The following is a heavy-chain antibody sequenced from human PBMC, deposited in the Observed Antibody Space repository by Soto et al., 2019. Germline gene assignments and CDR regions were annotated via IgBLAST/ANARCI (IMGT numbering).Heavy chain of an antibody. CDR2: INPSAGST. CDR3: VGGSASGVDH. V-gene: IGHV1-46*02. Sequence: ASVKVSCKSSTYTYNTHYIHWVRQAPGQGLEWVGVINPSAGSTNYAQKFQGRVTMTRDTSTTTFYMEVTSLTSEDTAVYYCVGGSASGVDHWGQGTLVTVSS. J-gene: IGHJ4*02. D-gene: IGHD6-6*01. CDR1: TYTYNTHY.